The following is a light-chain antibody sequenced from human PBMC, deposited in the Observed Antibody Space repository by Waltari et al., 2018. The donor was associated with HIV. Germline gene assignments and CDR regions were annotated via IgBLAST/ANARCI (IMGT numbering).Light chain of an antibody. J-gene: IGLJ2*01. Sequence: SFVLTQPPSVSVAPGQTARITCGGNNIGSKNVHWYQQKLGQAPVVVVHDYTDRPTGIPERFSGSNSVNTATLTISRVEAGDEADYHCQVWDTSSDHVIFGGGTKLTVL. CDR1: NIGSKN. CDR3: QVWDTSSDHVI. V-gene: IGLV3-21*02. CDR2: DYT.